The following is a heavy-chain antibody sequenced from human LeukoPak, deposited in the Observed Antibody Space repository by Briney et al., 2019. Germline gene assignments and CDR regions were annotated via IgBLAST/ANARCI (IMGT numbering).Heavy chain of an antibody. CDR1: GYSISSAYY. CDR2: IYHSGNT. V-gene: IGHV4-38-2*02. CDR3: ARDFRVGGYYYGFDY. J-gene: IGHJ4*02. D-gene: IGHD3-22*01. Sequence: SETLSLTCSVSGYSISSAYYWGWIRQPPGKGLQWIGIIYHSGNTYYNPSLKSRVTISVDTSKNQFSLKLSSVTAADTAVYYCARDFRVGGYYYGFDYWGQGSLVTVAS.